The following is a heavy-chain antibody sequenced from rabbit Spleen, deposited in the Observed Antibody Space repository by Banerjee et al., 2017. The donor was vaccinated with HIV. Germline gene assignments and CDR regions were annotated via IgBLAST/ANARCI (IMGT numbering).Heavy chain of an antibody. J-gene: IGHJ4*01. CDR2: IDPVFGIT. CDR3: VREVAAKFSL. Sequence: QLVESGGGLVQPGGSLKLSCKASGFDFSRYYMSWVRQAPGKGLEWIGDIDPVFGITYYANWVNGRFTISRHNAQNTLFLQLNSLTAADTATYFCVREVAAKFSLWGPGTLVTVS. D-gene: IGHD4-1*01. V-gene: IGHV1S7*01. CDR1: GFDFSRYY.